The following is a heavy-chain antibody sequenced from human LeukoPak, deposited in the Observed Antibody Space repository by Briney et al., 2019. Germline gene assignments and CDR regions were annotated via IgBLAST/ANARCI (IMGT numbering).Heavy chain of an antibody. CDR1: GFTFSRNA. CDR2: ISYDGGNK. V-gene: IGHV3-30-3*01. J-gene: IGHJ4*02. CDR3: AKDWPYDSSGYTFDY. Sequence: GRSLRLSCAASGFTFSRNALHWVRQAPGKGLEWVAIISYDGGNKYYADSVKGRFTISRDNSKNTLYLQMNSLRAEDTAVYYCAKDWPYDSSGYTFDYWGQGTLVTVSS. D-gene: IGHD3-22*01.